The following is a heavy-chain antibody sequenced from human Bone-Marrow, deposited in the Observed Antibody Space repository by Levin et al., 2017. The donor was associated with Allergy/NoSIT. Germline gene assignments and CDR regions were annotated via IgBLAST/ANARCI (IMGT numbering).Heavy chain of an antibody. V-gene: IGHV4-59*01. J-gene: IGHJ5*02. D-gene: IGHD2/OR15-2a*01. CDR3: ARGGVQSIPWFDP. CDR2: IYYSGST. Sequence: SETLSLTCTVSGGSISSYYWSWIRQPPGKGLEWIGYIYYSGSTNYNPSLKSRVTISVDTSKNQFSLKLSSVTAADTTVYYCARGGVQSIPWFDPWGQGTLVTVSS. CDR1: GGSISSYY.